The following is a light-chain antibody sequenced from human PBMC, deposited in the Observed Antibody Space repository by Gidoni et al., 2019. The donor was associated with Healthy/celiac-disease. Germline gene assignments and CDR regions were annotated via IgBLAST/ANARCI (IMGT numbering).Light chain of an antibody. CDR2: KAS. CDR3: QQYNSYSWT. Sequence: DIQMTQSPSTLSASVGDRVTITCRASQSISSWLAWYQQKPGKAPKLLIYKASSLESGVPSRFSGSRSGTEFTLTIRSLQPDDFATYYCQQYNSYSWTFGHGTKVEIK. J-gene: IGKJ1*01. CDR1: QSISSW. V-gene: IGKV1-5*03.